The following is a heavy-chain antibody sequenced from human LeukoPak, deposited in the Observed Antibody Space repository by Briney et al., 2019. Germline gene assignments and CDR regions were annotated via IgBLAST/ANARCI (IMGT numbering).Heavy chain of an antibody. CDR2: ISRRSSTI. J-gene: IGHJ3*02. D-gene: IGHD1-26*01. CDR1: GFTLCSYS. CDR3: ARATWEPRRGDVFDM. V-gene: IGHV3-48*01. Sequence: PVGCLRVSCAASGFTLCSYSMNWVRQALGKGLEWVSYISRRSSTIYYAGSVKGRYTISRENAKNSVYLQMNSLRAEDTAVYHCARATWEPRRGDVFDMWGRGTMVSVST.